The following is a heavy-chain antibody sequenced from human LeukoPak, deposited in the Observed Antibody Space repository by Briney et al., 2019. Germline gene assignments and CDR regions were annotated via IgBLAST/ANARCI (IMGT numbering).Heavy chain of an antibody. CDR1: GGSFSGYY. Sequence: SETLSLTCAVYGGSFSGYYWSWIRQPPGKGLEWIGEINHSGSTNYNPSLKSRVTISVDTSKNQFSLKLSSVTAADTAVYYCARVDPDYGSSGYFDYWGQGTLVTVSS. CDR2: INHSGST. V-gene: IGHV4-34*01. D-gene: IGHD4/OR15-4a*01. J-gene: IGHJ4*02. CDR3: ARVDPDYGSSGYFDY.